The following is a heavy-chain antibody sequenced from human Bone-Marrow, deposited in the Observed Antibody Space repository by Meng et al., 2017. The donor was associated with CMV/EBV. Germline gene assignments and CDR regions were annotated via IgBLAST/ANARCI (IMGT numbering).Heavy chain of an antibody. CDR3: TTGHFDY. CDR2: ISSSSSYI. J-gene: IGHJ4*02. CDR1: GFTLSAYS. V-gene: IGHV3-21*01. Sequence: GESLKISCAASGFTLSAYSMNWVRQAPGKGLEWVSSISSSSSYIYYADSVKGRFTISRDNAKHSLYLQMNSLRAEDTAVYYCTTGHFDYWGQGMLVTVSS.